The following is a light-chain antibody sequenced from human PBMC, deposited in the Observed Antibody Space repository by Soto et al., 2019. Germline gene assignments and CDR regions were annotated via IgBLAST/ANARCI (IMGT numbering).Light chain of an antibody. CDR1: QSISSN. V-gene: IGKV3-15*01. CDR3: QQRSNWPGIT. J-gene: IGKJ5*01. Sequence: EIVMTQSPATLSVSPWERVTLSCRASQSISSNLAWYQQKPGQAPSLLIYGASTRATGIPARFSGSGSGTDFTLTISSLEPEDFAVYYCQQRSNWPGITFGQGTRLEIK. CDR2: GAS.